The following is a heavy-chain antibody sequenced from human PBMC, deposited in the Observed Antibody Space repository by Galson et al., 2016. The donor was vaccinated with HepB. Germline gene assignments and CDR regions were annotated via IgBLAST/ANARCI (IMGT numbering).Heavy chain of an antibody. CDR3: AKEYYDFWSGSFDY. CDR1: GFSFSTYP. Sequence: SLRLSCAASGFSFSTYPIHWVRQAPGKGLEWVSVISYDGTYKSYADSVKGRFTISRDNSKNTLYLQMNSLTTEDTAVYYCAKEYYDFWSGSFDYWGLGALVTVSS. J-gene: IGHJ4*02. CDR2: ISYDGTYK. V-gene: IGHV3-30*18. D-gene: IGHD3-3*01.